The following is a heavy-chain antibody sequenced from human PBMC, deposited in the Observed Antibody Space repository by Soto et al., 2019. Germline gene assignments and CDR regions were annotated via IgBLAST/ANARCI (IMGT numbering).Heavy chain of an antibody. CDR1: GGSFSGYY. V-gene: IGHV4-34*01. CDR3: ASLTRI. CDR2: INHSGST. Sequence: QVQLQQWGAGLLKPSETLSLTCAVYGGSFSGYYWSWIRKPPGKGLEWIGEINHSGSTTYNPSLRSRVTIAVDTSKNQFSLKLSSVTAAETAVYYCASLTRIWGQGTMVTVSS. J-gene: IGHJ3*02.